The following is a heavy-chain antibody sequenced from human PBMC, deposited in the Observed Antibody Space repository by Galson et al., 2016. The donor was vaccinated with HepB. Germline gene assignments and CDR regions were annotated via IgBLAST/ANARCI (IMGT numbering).Heavy chain of an antibody. CDR2: ISWNSGSK. Sequence: SLRLSCAASGFTFHDRAMHWVRQAPGKGLEWVSGISWNSGSKGYADSVKGRFTVSRDNAKNSLYLQMNNLRLEDTALYYCARDLSDYFISGSRLYGMDVWGQGTMVTVSS. V-gene: IGHV3-9*01. CDR1: GFTFHDRA. D-gene: IGHD3-10*01. J-gene: IGHJ6*02. CDR3: ARDLSDYFISGSRLYGMDV.